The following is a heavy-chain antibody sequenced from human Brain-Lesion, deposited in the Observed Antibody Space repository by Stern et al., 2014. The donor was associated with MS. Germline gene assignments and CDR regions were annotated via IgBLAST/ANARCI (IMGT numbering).Heavy chain of an antibody. CDR2: LRRNNCCI. Sequence: EVQLEESGGDLVQPGRSLRLSCAASGFTFDDYAIHWVRQGPGKGLEWVAGLRRNNCCIGYAESVKERFTTSRDNAYNSPFLLMNSLRPEDTALYYCARDITGSSAYFAYWGQGTLVTVSS. J-gene: IGHJ4*02. D-gene: IGHD1-14*01. CDR3: ARDITGSSAYFAY. V-gene: IGHV3-9*01. CDR1: GFTFDDYA.